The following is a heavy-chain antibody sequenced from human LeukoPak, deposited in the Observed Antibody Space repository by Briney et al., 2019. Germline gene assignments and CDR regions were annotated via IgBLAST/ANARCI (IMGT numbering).Heavy chain of an antibody. V-gene: IGHV1-18*01. Sequence: ASVKASCKASGYTFTTSGINWVRQAPGQGLEWMGCINVYNGNTNYAQKFQGRITMTRDTSTSTAYMELRSLKSDDTAVYYCARGLVVPAAMGEFDYWGQGTLIAVSS. CDR2: INVYNGNT. D-gene: IGHD2-2*01. J-gene: IGHJ4*02. CDR3: ARGLVVPAAMGEFDY. CDR1: GYTFTTSG.